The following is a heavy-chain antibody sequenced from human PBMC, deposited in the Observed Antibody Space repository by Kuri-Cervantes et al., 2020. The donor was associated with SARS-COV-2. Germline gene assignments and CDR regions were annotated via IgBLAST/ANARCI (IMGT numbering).Heavy chain of an antibody. D-gene: IGHD7-27*01. CDR3: ARDGGNLGIGVYDYYCMDV. CDR1: GGTFTSYA. V-gene: IGHV1-69*05. J-gene: IGHJ6*04. Sequence: SVTVSCKASGGTFTSYAISWVRQAPGQGLEWMGGSIPIFGTANYAQKFQGRVTITTDESTSTDYMELSSLRSADTAVYDCARDGGNLGIGVYDYYCMDVWGKGTTVTVSS. CDR2: SIPIFGTA.